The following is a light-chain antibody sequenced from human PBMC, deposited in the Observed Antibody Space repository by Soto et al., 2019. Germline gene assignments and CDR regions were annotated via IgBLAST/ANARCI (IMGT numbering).Light chain of an antibody. CDR2: EVS. CDR3: CSYTTSDTRV. Sequence: QSALTQPASVSGSPGQSITISCTGTSSDVGGYNYVSWYQQHPGKAPKLMIYEVSNRPSGVSNRFFGSKSGYTASLTISGLQAEDEADYYCCSYTTSDTRVFGTGTKLTVL. J-gene: IGLJ1*01. CDR1: SSDVGGYNY. V-gene: IGLV2-14*01.